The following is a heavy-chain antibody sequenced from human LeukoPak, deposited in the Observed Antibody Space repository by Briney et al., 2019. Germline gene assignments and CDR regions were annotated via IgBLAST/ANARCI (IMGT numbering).Heavy chain of an antibody. V-gene: IGHV3-23*01. CDR2: ISGSGGST. J-gene: IGHJ5*02. CDR3: AKQVAYRGGDCYNL. D-gene: IGHD2-21*02. CDR1: GFTFSSYA. Sequence: GGSLRLSCAASGFTFSSYAMSWVRQAPGRGREWVSAISGSGGSTYYADSVKGRFTISRDNSKNTLYLQMNSLRAEDMAVYYCAKQVAYRGGDCYNLWGQGTLVTVSS.